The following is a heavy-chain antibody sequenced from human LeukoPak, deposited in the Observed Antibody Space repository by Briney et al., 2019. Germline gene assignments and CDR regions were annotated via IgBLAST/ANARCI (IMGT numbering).Heavy chain of an antibody. CDR2: ISVYNGNT. V-gene: IGHV1-18*01. CDR1: GYTFISYG. Sequence: ASVKVSCKASGYTFISYGISWVRQAPGQGLEWMGWISVYNGNTNYAQKLQGRVTMTTETSTSTAYMELRSLRSDDTAVYYCARVNYYYDSSGSKNFDYWGQGTLVTVSS. D-gene: IGHD3-22*01. CDR3: ARVNYYYDSSGSKNFDY. J-gene: IGHJ4*02.